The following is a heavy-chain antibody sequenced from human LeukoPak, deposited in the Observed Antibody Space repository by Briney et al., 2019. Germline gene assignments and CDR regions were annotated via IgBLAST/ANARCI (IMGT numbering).Heavy chain of an antibody. J-gene: IGHJ4*02. CDR2: IYYSGST. Sequence: KASETLSLTCTVSGGSISSSNYYWGWIRQPPGKGLEWIGSIYYSGSTYYNPSLKSRVTISVDTSKNQFSLKLSSVTAADTAVYYCARGQPNYYDSSGYLDYWGQGTLVTVSS. D-gene: IGHD3-22*01. V-gene: IGHV4-39*01. CDR3: ARGQPNYYDSSGYLDY. CDR1: GGSISSSNYY.